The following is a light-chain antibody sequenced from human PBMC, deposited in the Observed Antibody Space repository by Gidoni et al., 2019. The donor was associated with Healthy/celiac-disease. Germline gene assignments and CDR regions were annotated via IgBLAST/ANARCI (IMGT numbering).Light chain of an antibody. Sequence: EIVLTQSPGTLSLSPGERASPSCRASQSVSSTSLAWYQQKPCQAPSLLIYGASSRATGIPDRFSGSGSGTDFTLTISRLEPEDFAVYYCQHYGSSPWTFGQGTKVEIK. CDR1: QSVSSTS. CDR3: QHYGSSPWT. V-gene: IGKV3-20*01. J-gene: IGKJ1*01. CDR2: GAS.